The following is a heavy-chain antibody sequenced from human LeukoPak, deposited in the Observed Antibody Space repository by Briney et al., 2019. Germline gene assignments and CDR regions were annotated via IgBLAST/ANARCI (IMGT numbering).Heavy chain of an antibody. CDR3: ARGLMDQYSSGWSDAFDI. Sequence: GASVKVSCKASGYTFTSYGISWVRQAPGQGLEWMGWISAYNGNTNYAQKLQGRVTMTTDTSTSTAYMELRSLRSDDTAVYYCARGLMDQYSSGWSDAFDIWGQGTMVTVSP. V-gene: IGHV1-18*01. J-gene: IGHJ3*02. D-gene: IGHD6-19*01. CDR1: GYTFTSYG. CDR2: ISAYNGNT.